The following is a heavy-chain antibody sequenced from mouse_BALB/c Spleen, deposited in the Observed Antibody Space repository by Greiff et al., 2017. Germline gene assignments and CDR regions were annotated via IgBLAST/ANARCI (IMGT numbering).Heavy chain of an antibody. Sequence: EVQGVESGGGLVKPGGSLKLSCAASGFTFSSYAMSWVRQSPEKRLEWVAEISSGGSYTYYPDTVTGRFTISRDNAKNTLYLEMSSLRSEDTAMYYCAKIYYGYEGYAMDYWGQGTSVTVSS. CDR2: ISSGGSYT. J-gene: IGHJ4*01. CDR1: GFTFSSYA. CDR3: AKIYYGYEGYAMDY. D-gene: IGHD2-2*01. V-gene: IGHV5-9-4*01.